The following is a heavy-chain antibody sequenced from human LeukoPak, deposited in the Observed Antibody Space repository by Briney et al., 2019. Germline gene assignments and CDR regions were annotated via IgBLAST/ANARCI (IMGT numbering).Heavy chain of an antibody. D-gene: IGHD3-3*01. J-gene: IGHJ4*02. V-gene: IGHV3-9*01. CDR3: AKGAGRSGYPPFDY. CDR2: ISWNSGSI. CDR1: GFTFDDYA. Sequence: GGSLRLSCAASGFTFDDYAMHWVRQAPGKGLEWVSGISWNSGSIGYADSVKGRFTISRDNAKNSLYLQMNSLRAEDTAVYYCAKGAGRSGYPPFDYWGQGTLVTVSS.